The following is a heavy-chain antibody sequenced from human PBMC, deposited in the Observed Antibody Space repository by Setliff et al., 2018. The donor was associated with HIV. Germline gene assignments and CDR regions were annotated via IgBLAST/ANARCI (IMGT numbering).Heavy chain of an antibody. CDR1: GYTFTTYT. Sequence: ASVKVSCKASGYTFTTYTIHWVRQAPGQRLEWMGWINAGNGNTKYSQKFQGRVTITADASTSTAYMELSSLRSEDTAMYYCARDRHHYDSSGFDAFDLWGQGTMVTVSS. J-gene: IGHJ3*01. CDR2: INAGNGNT. CDR3: ARDRHHYDSSGFDAFDL. D-gene: IGHD3-22*01. V-gene: IGHV1-3*01.